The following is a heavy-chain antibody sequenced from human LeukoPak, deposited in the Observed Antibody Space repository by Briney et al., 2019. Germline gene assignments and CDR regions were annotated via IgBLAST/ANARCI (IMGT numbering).Heavy chain of an antibody. CDR2: IGGSGGPP. CDR3: ARYNDYIWGSYRYPYYMDV. D-gene: IGHD3-16*02. V-gene: IGHV3-23*01. J-gene: IGHJ6*03. Sequence: GGSLRLSCAASGFTFSSYAMSWVRQAPGKGLEWVSVIGGSGGPPQYADSVKGRFTISRDTSKTTLYLQMNSLRAEDTAVYYCARYNDYIWGSYRYPYYMDVWGKGTTVTVSS. CDR1: GFTFSSYA.